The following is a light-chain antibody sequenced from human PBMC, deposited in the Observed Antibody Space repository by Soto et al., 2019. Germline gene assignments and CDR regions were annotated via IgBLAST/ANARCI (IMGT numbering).Light chain of an antibody. J-gene: IGLJ3*02. V-gene: IGLV1-40*01. CDR2: GNS. Sequence: QAVVTQPPSVSGAPGQRVTISCTGSSSNIGAGYDVHWYQQLPGTAPKLLIYGNSNRPSGVPDRFSGSKCGTSASLAITGLQAEDEADYYCQSYDSSLSALFGGGTKLTVL. CDR1: SSNIGAGYD. CDR3: QSYDSSLSAL.